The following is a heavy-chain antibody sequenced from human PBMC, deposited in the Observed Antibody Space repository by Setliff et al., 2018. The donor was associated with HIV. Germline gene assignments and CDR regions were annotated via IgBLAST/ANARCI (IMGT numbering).Heavy chain of an antibody. CDR2: IHYSGST. D-gene: IGHD3-10*01. Sequence: SETLSLTCTVSGGSISSSSYYWGWIRQPPGKGLEWIGNIHYSGSTNYNPSLKSRVTISVDTSRSQFSLKLSSVTAADTAVYYCARGRDKYGPIDYWGQGTLVTVSS. J-gene: IGHJ4*02. CDR1: GGSISSSSYY. CDR3: ARGRDKYGPIDY. V-gene: IGHV4-61*05.